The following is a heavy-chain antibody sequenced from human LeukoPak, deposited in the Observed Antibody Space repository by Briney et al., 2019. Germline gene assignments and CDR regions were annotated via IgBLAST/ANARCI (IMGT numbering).Heavy chain of an antibody. Sequence: PGASVKVSCKASGGTFSSYAISWVRQPPGQGLEWMGGIIPIFGTANYAQKFQGRVTITTDESTSTAYMELSSLRSEDTAVYYCARDGVTGKRRGAFDIWGQGTMVTVSS. CDR2: IIPIFGTA. CDR3: ARDGVTGKRRGAFDI. D-gene: IGHD1-20*01. V-gene: IGHV1-69*05. CDR1: GGTFSSYA. J-gene: IGHJ3*02.